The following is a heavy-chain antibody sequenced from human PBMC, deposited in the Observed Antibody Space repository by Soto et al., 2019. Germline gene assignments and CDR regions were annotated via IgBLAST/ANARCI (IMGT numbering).Heavy chain of an antibody. V-gene: IGHV4-39*07. Sequence: SETLSLTCTVSGGSVSSSSYYWGWVRQPPGKGLEWIGNVYYSGSTYYNPSLKSRVTISVDTSKNQFSLKLSSVTAADTAVYYCAREATVIGAINWFDPWGQGTLVTVSS. D-gene: IGHD4-4*01. J-gene: IGHJ5*02. CDR3: AREATVIGAINWFDP. CDR1: GGSVSSSSYY. CDR2: VYYSGST.